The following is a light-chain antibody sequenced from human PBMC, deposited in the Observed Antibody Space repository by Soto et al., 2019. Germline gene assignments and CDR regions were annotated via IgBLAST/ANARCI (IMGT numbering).Light chain of an antibody. CDR3: QQYGSSPVT. Sequence: EIVLTQSPGTLSLSPGERATLSCRASQSISSTYLAWYQQRPGQAPRLLIYGASSRATGIPDRFSGSGSGTDFTLTISRLEPEEFAVYSCQQYGSSPVTFGGGTKVEIK. V-gene: IGKV3-20*01. CDR1: QSISSTY. CDR2: GAS. J-gene: IGKJ4*01.